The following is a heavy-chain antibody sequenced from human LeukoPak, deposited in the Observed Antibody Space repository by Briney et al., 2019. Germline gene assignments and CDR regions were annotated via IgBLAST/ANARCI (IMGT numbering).Heavy chain of an antibody. CDR2: LSRGGGTT. J-gene: IGHJ4*02. CDR1: GFNFNMFA. D-gene: IGHD2-8*01. Sequence: GGSLRLSCTVSGFNFNMFAMNWIRQAPGQGLEWVSGLSRGGGTTNYADSVKGRFTISRDKSKNMVFLQMNSLRPEDTAVYYCAKEQRIPHCSEGVCMEGYYFDYWGQGSLVTVSS. V-gene: IGHV3-23*01. CDR3: AKEQRIPHCSEGVCMEGYYFDY.